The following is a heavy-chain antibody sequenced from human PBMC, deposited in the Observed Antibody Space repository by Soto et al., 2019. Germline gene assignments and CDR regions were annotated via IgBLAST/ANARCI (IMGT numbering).Heavy chain of an antibody. CDR1: GGTFSSYA. CDR3: AVRLGGYYYYYGMDV. CDR2: IIPIFGTA. J-gene: IGHJ6*02. Sequence: ASVKVSCKASGGTFSSYAISWVRQAPGQGLEWMGGIIPIFGTANYAQKFQGRVTITADKSTSTAYMELSSLRSEDTAVYYCAVRLGGYYYYYGMDVWGQGTTVTVSS. V-gene: IGHV1-69*06. D-gene: IGHD3-16*01.